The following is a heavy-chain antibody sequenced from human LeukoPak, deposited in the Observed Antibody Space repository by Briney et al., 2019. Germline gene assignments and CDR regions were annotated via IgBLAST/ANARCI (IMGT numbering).Heavy chain of an antibody. D-gene: IGHD5-12*01. J-gene: IGHJ4*02. Sequence: PSETLSLTCTVSGGSMSSYFWSWVRQPPGKGLEWIGYIYYSGSTNYNPSLKSRVTISVDTSKNQFSLKLASVTTADTAVYYCARDRWLGYWGQGTLVTVSS. CDR3: ARDRWLGY. CDR1: GGSMSSYF. V-gene: IGHV4-59*01. CDR2: IYYSGST.